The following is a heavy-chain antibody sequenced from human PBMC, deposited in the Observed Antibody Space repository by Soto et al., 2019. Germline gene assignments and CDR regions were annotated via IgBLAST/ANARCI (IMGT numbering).Heavy chain of an antibody. CDR3: ARARLSRSWWFDP. D-gene: IGHD3-10*01. V-gene: IGHV4-61*01. CDR1: GGSISSGYYS. J-gene: IGHJ5*02. CDR2: IYYSGST. Sequence: SETLSLTCAVSGGSISSGYYSWSWIRQPPGKGLEWIGYIYYSGSTNYNPSLKSRVTISVDTSKNQFSLKLSSVTAADTAVYYCARARLSRSWWFDPWGQGTLVTVSS.